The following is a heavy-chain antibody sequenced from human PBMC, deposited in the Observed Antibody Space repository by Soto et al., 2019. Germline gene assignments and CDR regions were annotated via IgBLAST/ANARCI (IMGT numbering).Heavy chain of an antibody. V-gene: IGHV4-4*02. CDR1: SGCSSSTNW. D-gene: IGHD3-16*01. J-gene: IGHJ3*02. Sequence: SETLSLTCSVASGCSSSTNWWSWVRQPPGKGLEWIGEIYHSGSINYNPSLNSRVTISVDKSKNHFSLTLSSVTAADTAVYYCGRALRGFSAFDIWGQGTLVTVS. CDR2: IYHSGSI. CDR3: GRALRGFSAFDI.